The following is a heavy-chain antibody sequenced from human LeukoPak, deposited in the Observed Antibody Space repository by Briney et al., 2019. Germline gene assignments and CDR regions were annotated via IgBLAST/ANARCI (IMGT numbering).Heavy chain of an antibody. V-gene: IGHV4-34*01. CDR3: ASFSGDYGDH. Sequence: SETLSLTCAVYGGSFSGYYWSWIRQPPGKGLEWIGEINHSGSTNYNPSLKSRVTISVDTSKNQFSLKLSSVTAADTAVYYCASFSGDYGDHWGQGTLVTVSS. CDR1: GGSFSGYY. CDR2: INHSGST. J-gene: IGHJ5*02. D-gene: IGHD4-17*01.